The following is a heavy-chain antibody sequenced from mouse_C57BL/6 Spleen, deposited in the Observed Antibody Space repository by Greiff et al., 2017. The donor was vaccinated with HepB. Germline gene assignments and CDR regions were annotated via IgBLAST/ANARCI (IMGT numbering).Heavy chain of an antibody. V-gene: IGHV1-15*01. CDR1: GYTFTDYE. D-gene: IGHD1-1*01. CDR2: IDPETGGT. Sequence: QVQLKQSGAELVRPGASVTLSCKASGYTFTDYEMHWVKQTPVHGLEWIGAIDPETGGTAYNQKFKGKTILTADKSSSTAYMELRSLTSEDSAVYYCTRCYYGSSYFAMDYWGQGTSVTVSS. CDR3: TRCYYGSSYFAMDY. J-gene: IGHJ4*01.